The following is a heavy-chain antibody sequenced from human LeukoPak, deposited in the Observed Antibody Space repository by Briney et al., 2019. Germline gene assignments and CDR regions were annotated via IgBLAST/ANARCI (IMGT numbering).Heavy chain of an antibody. CDR2: IGTAGDT. Sequence: PGGSLRLSCAASGFTFSSYDMHWVRQATGKGLEWVSAIGTAGDTYYPGSVKGRFTVSRENAKNSLYLQMNSPRAGDTAVYYCARARRYYYDSSGYSVYYYYGMDVWGQGTTVTVSS. V-gene: IGHV3-13*01. CDR3: ARARRYYYDSSGYSVYYYYGMDV. D-gene: IGHD3-22*01. J-gene: IGHJ6*02. CDR1: GFTFSSYD.